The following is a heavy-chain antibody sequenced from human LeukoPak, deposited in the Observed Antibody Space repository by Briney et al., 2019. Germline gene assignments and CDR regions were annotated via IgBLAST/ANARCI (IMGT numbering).Heavy chain of an antibody. CDR1: GFTFSSYS. D-gene: IGHD2-2*01. J-gene: IGHJ3*02. CDR3: ARDRCLDI. CDR2: IKQDGSEK. V-gene: IGHV3-7*03. Sequence: GGSLRLSCAASGFTFSSYSMNWVRQAPGKGLEWVANIKQDGSEKYYVDSVKGRFTISRDNSKNTLYLQMNSLRAEDTAVYYCARDRCLDIWGQGTMVTVSS.